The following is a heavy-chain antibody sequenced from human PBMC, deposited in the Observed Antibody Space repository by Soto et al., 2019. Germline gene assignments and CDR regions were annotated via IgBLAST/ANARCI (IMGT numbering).Heavy chain of an antibody. CDR3: ASSLGYCSSPTCHHYYFDY. D-gene: IGHD2-2*01. CDR2: TRNKANSYAT. J-gene: IGHJ4*02. Sequence: EVQLVESGGGLVKPGGSLRLSCAASGFTFSDHYMDWVRQAPGKGLEWVGRTRNKANSYATEYTASVKGRFTISRDDSKNSLYLQMNSLKADDTAVYYCASSLGYCSSPTCHHYYFDYWGQGTLVTVSS. CDR1: GFTFSDHY. V-gene: IGHV3-72*01.